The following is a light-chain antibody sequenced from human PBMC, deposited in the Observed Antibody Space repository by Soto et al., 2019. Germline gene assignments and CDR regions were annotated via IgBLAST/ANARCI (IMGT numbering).Light chain of an antibody. CDR1: QYINTR. V-gene: IGKV3-11*01. Sequence: ALAQSPVALSLSPGDRVTLSCRASQYINTRLAWYQHRPGQAPRLLIYQTSIRAAGIPARFSASGSGTDFTLTISDVQPEDFALYYCHQRQSWPRTFGQGTKVDIK. J-gene: IGKJ1*01. CDR3: HQRQSWPRT. CDR2: QTS.